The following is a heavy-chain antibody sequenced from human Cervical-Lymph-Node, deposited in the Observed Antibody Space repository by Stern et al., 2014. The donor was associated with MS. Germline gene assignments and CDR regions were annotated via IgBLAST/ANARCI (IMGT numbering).Heavy chain of an antibody. D-gene: IGHD6-6*01. J-gene: IGHJ4*02. CDR3: VKDVDSSIAVSFDY. CDR1: GFTFDDYA. V-gene: IGHV3-9*01. Sequence: EVQLVESGGGLVQPGRSLRLSCEASGFTFDDYAMHWVRQSPGKGLEWVAGIGWNSVNVAYAESVKGRFTISRDNAKRSLYLQMNSLRPEDTAFYYCVKDVDSSIAVSFDYWGQGSLVTVSS. CDR2: IGWNSVNV.